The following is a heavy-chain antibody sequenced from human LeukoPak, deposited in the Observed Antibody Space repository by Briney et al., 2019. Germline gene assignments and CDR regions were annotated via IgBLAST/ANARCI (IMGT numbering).Heavy chain of an antibody. J-gene: IGHJ4*02. D-gene: IGHD6-19*01. V-gene: IGHV1-2*04. Sequence: VASVKVSCKASGYTFTDYYMHWVRQAPGQGPEWMGWINPNSGGTNYAKKFQGWVTMTRDTSISTAYMELSRLRSDDTAVYHCARDPAGQWLVPRYYFDYWGQGTLVTVSS. CDR2: INPNSGGT. CDR1: GYTFTDYY. CDR3: ARDPAGQWLVPRYYFDY.